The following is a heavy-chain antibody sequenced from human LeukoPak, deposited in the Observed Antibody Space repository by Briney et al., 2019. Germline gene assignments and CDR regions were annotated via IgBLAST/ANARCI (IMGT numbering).Heavy chain of an antibody. CDR1: GGSISSDNY. V-gene: IGHV4-61*09. J-gene: IGHJ6*03. CDR3: ARWSGSVTARNYYYYMDV. Sequence: SQTLSLTCTVSGGSISSDNYWNWIRQPAGKGLEWIGHIYTNGGTNYNPSLKSRVTMSLDTSKNQFSLKLSSVTAADTAVYYCARWSGSVTARNYYYYMDVWGEGTTVTVSS. D-gene: IGHD6-6*01. CDR2: IYTNGGT.